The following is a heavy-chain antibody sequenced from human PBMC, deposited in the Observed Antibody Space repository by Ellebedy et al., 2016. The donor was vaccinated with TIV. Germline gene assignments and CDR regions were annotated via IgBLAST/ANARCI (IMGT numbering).Heavy chain of an antibody. D-gene: IGHD3-10*01. CDR1: GYTFTSYD. V-gene: IGHV1-8*01. J-gene: IGHJ5*02. CDR2: MQPGSGNT. CDR3: TVGLFDP. Sequence: AASVKVSCKPSGYTFTSYDINWVRQAPGQGLEYLVWMQPGSGNTGYAQKFEGRVTMTRDTSTGTAYMELNSLRSEDTAVYYCTVGLFDPWGQGTLVTVSS.